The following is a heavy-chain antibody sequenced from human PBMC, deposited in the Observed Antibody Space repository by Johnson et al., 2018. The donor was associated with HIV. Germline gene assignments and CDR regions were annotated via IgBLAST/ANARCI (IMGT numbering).Heavy chain of an antibody. CDR1: GFRFDYYG. D-gene: IGHD5-24*01. V-gene: IGHV3-20*04. CDR3: ARFGRGGSHAFDI. CDR2: INWNGDST. J-gene: IGHJ3*02. Sequence: MLLVESGGGVVRPGGSLRLSCAASGFRFDYYGMTWVRQAPGKGLEWVSGINWNGDSTGYADSVKGRFTISRDNAKNSLYLQMNSLRAEDTALYYCARFGRGGSHAFDIWGQGTMVTVSA.